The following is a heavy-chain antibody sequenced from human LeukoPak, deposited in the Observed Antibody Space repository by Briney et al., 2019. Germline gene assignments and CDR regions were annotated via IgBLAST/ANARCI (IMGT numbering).Heavy chain of an antibody. D-gene: IGHD6-13*01. J-gene: IGHJ5*02. Sequence: PSETLSLTCAVYGGSFSGYYWSWIRQPPGKGLEWIGEINHSGSTNYNPSLKSRVTISVDTSKNQFSLKLSSVTAADTAVYYCATRAGYSTLGGWFDPWGQGTLVTVSS. CDR3: ATRAGYSTLGGWFDP. CDR2: INHSGST. CDR1: GGSFSGYY. V-gene: IGHV4-34*01.